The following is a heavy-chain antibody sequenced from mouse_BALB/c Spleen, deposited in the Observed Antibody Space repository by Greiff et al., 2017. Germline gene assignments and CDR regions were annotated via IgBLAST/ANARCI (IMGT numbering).Heavy chain of an antibody. CDR2: IWAGGST. CDR3: ARAYYRYAMDY. V-gene: IGHV2-9*02. CDR1: GFSLTSYG. D-gene: IGHD2-14*01. Sequence: VQGVESGPGLVAPSQSLSITCTVSGFSLTSYGVHWVRQPPGKGLEWLGVIWAGGSTNYNSALMSRLSISKDNSKSQVFLKMNSLQTDDTAMYYCARAYYRYAMDYWGQGTSVTVSS. J-gene: IGHJ4*01.